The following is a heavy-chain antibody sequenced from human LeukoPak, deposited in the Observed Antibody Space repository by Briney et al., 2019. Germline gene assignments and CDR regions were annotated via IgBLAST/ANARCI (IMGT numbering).Heavy chain of an antibody. Sequence: GGSLRLSCAASGFTFDDYAMHWVRQAPGKGLEWVSLISWDGGSTYYADSVKGRFTISRDNSKNSLYLQMNSLRAEDTAVYYCATSYGSGSYYETWGQGTLVTVSS. CDR2: ISWDGGST. J-gene: IGHJ5*02. V-gene: IGHV3-43D*03. CDR3: ATSYGSGSYYET. CDR1: GFTFDDYA. D-gene: IGHD3-10*01.